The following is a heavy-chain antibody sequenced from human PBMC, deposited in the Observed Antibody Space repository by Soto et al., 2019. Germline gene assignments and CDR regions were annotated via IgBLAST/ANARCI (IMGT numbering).Heavy chain of an antibody. CDR3: ARDLNYFDSVSGYFGNWFDP. D-gene: IGHD3-22*01. Sequence: QVQLWESGPGLVKPSETLSLTCTVSGGSVSSSSYYWSWIRQPPGNRPEWIGYFHYNGNPKYNPSLRGRVTISADTSKNQFSLKLSSVSAADTAVYYCARDLNYFDSVSGYFGNWFDPWGPGTLVTVSS. CDR2: FHYNGNP. CDR1: GGSVSSSSYY. V-gene: IGHV4-61*01. J-gene: IGHJ5*02.